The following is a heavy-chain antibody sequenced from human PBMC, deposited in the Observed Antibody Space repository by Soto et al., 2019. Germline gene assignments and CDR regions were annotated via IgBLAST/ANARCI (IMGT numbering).Heavy chain of an antibody. D-gene: IGHD1-7*01. CDR1: GFTFSTYA. V-gene: IGHV3-23*01. CDR2: ISSSGGST. CDR3: AKYGRRKPTTHYYGMDV. Sequence: GGSLRLSCAASGFTFSTYAMTWVRQAPGRGLEWVSTISSSGGSTYYADFVKGRFTISRDNSKSTLYLQMSSLRAGDAALYYCAKYGRRKPTTHYYGMDVWGQGTTVTVSS. J-gene: IGHJ6*02.